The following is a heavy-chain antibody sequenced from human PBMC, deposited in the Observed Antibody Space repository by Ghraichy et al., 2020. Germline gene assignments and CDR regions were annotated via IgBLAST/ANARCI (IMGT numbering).Heavy chain of an antibody. Sequence: GGSLRLSCAASGFTVSSNYMSWVRQAPGKGLEWVSVIYSGGSTYYADSVKGRFTISRDNSKNTLYLQMNSLRAEDTAVYYCARERVYSSGNYYYYYGMDVWGQGTTVTVSS. J-gene: IGHJ6*02. CDR2: IYSGGST. CDR3: ARERVYSSGNYYYYYGMDV. D-gene: IGHD6-19*01. CDR1: GFTVSSNY. V-gene: IGHV3-53*01.